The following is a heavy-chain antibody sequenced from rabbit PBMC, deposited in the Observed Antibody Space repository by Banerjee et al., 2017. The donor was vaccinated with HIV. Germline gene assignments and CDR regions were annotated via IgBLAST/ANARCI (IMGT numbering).Heavy chain of an antibody. V-gene: IGHV1S45*01. J-gene: IGHJ4*01. D-gene: IGHD2-1*01. CDR3: ARDRNSYDDYGDRSFNC. CDR1: GFSFSPNYW. Sequence: QEQLEESGGDLVKPEGSLTLTCTASGFSFSPNYWICWVRQAPGKGLEWIACINTSSGNTVYASWAKGRFTISKTSSTTVTLQMTSLTAADTATYFCARDRNSYDDYGDRSFNCWGQGTLV. CDR2: INTSSGNT.